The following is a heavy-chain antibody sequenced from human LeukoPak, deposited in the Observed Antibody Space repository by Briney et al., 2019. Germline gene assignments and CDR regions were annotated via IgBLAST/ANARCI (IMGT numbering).Heavy chain of an antibody. CDR2: IYYSGST. CDR1: GGSISSYY. Sequence: SETLSLTCTVSGGSISSYYWSWIRQPPGKGLEWIGYIYYSGSTNYNPSLKSRVTISVETSKNEFSLKLRSVTAADTAVYYCARQWLASWFDPWGQGTLVTVSS. J-gene: IGHJ5*02. V-gene: IGHV4-59*01. D-gene: IGHD5-12*01. CDR3: ARQWLASWFDP.